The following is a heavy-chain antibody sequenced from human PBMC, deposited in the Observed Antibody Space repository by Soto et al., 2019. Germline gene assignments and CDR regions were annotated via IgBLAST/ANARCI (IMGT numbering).Heavy chain of an antibody. CDR3: VPDLEARDAYNF. D-gene: IGHD1-1*01. V-gene: IGHV4-59*01. J-gene: IGHJ4*02. Sequence: PSETLSLTCTVSGGSISSYYWSWIRQPPGKGLEWIGYIYYSGSTNYNPSLKSRVTISVDTSKNQFSLKLSSVTAADTAVYYCVPDLEARDAYNFWGQGTLVTVSS. CDR1: GGSISSYY. CDR2: IYYSGST.